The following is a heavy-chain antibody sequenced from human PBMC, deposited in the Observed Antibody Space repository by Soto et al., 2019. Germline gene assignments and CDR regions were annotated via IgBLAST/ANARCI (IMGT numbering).Heavy chain of an antibody. D-gene: IGHD2-21*01. J-gene: IGHJ6*02. V-gene: IGHV1-69*13. Sequence: SVKVSCKASGGTFSSYAISWVRQAPGQGLEWMGGIIPIFGTANYAQKFQGRVTITADESTSTAYMELSSLRSEDTAVYYCARVEAQVLSAYLLDYYYYGMDVWGQGTTVTVSS. CDR3: ARVEAQVLSAYLLDYYYYGMDV. CDR2: IIPIFGTA. CDR1: GGTFSSYA.